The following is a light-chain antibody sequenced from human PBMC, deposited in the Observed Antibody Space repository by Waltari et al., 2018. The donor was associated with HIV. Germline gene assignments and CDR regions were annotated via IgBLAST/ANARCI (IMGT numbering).Light chain of an antibody. CDR3: DSTESNTNKGV. CDR1: ALPNQY. Sequence: SYELTQPPSVSVSPGQTARITCSGDALPNQYTFWYQQKSGQAPVLVIYEDSKRLSGIPERFSGSTSGTVATLTISGAQVEDECDYHCDSTESNTNKGVFGGGTKLTVL. J-gene: IGLJ3*02. V-gene: IGLV3-10*01. CDR2: EDS.